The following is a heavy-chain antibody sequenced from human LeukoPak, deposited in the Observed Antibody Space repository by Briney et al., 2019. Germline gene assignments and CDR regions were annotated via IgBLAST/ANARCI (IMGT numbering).Heavy chain of an antibody. CDR1: GFTVSRYY. J-gene: IGHJ4*02. CDR3: AKSARGYSYGDFAY. D-gene: IGHD5-18*01. CDR2: IYSGGST. V-gene: IGHV3-53*01. Sequence: GGSLRLSCAASGFTVSRYYISWVRQAPGKGLEWVSVIYSGGSTYYADSVKGRFTISRDNSKNTLYLQMTSLRAEETALYYCAKSARGYSYGDFAYWGQGTLVTVSS.